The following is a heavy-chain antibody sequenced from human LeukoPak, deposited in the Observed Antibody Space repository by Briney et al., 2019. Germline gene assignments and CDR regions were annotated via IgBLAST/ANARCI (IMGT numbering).Heavy chain of an antibody. J-gene: IGHJ4*02. CDR1: GFTFSSYA. Sequence: LPGGSLRLSCAASGFTFSSYAMSWVRQAPGKGLEWVSAISGSGGSTYYADSVKGRFTISRDNAKNSLYLQMNSLRAEDTALYYCARDLGDYGGNLPFDYWGQGTLVTVSS. CDR3: ARDLGDYGGNLPFDY. V-gene: IGHV3-23*01. D-gene: IGHD4-23*01. CDR2: ISGSGGST.